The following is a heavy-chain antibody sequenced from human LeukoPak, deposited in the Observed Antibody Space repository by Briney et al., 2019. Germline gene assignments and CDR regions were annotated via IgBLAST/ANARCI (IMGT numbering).Heavy chain of an antibody. J-gene: IGHJ3*02. CDR3: AKAAGQIPRNAFDI. CDR2: ITSDSRYM. V-gene: IGHV3-21*04. CDR1: GFTFSSYN. D-gene: IGHD6-13*01. Sequence: GGSLSLSCAASGFTFSSYNMNWVRQAPGKGLEWVSSITSDSRYMYYADSVKGRFTISRDNAKNSLYLQMNSLRAEDTAVYYCAKAAGQIPRNAFDIWGQGTMVTVSS.